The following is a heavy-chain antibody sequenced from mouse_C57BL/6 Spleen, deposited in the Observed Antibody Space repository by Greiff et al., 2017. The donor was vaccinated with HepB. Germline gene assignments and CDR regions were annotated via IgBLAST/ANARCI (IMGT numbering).Heavy chain of an antibody. J-gene: IGHJ2*01. CDR2: IYPRSGNT. CDR3: ARPYYHGSSYGFDY. CDR1: GYTFTSYG. V-gene: IGHV1-81*01. Sequence: VQLQESGAELARPGASVKLSCKASGYTFTSYGISWVKQRTGQGLEWIGEIYPRSGNTYYNEKFKGKATLTADKSSSTAYMELRSLTSEDSAVYFCARPYYHGSSYGFDYWGQGTTLTVSS. D-gene: IGHD1-1*01.